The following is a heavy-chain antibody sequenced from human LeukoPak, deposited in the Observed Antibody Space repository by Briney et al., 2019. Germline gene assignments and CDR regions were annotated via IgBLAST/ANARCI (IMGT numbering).Heavy chain of an antibody. V-gene: IGHV1-2*02. CDR3: ARDAAQQATVVITNEPRGTPGAADY. CDR2: INPNSGDT. CDR1: GYTFTAYY. Sequence: ASVKVSCKASGYTFTAYYMHWVRQAPGQGLEWMGWINPNSGDTNYAQKFQGRVTMTRDTSINTAYMELSGLTSDDPAVYYCARDAAQQATVVITNEPRGTPGAADYWGQGTLVTVSS. J-gene: IGHJ4*02. D-gene: IGHD3-22*01.